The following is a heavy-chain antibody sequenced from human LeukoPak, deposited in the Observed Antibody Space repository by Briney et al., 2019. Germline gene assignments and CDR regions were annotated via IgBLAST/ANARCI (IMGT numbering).Heavy chain of an antibody. Sequence: GGSLRLSCAASGFTFSSYWMSWVRQVPGKGLEWVSSISSSSSYIHYTDSVKGRFTISRGNAKNSLYLQMSSLTAEDTALYYCARDSAELDYWGQGTLVTVSS. CDR2: ISSSSSYI. D-gene: IGHD1-26*01. V-gene: IGHV3-21*01. J-gene: IGHJ4*02. CDR3: ARDSAELDY. CDR1: GFTFSSYW.